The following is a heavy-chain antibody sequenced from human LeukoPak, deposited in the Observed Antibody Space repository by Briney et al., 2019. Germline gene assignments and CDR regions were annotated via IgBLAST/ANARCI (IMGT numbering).Heavy chain of an antibody. D-gene: IGHD3-22*01. V-gene: IGHV1-18*01. Sequence: ASVKVSCKASGYTFTSYGISWVRQAPGQGLEWMGWISAYNGNTNYAQKFQGRVIMTTDTSTRTAYMELRSLRSDDTAVYYCARVTSMIVVVDFDYWGQGTLVTVSS. CDR1: GYTFTSYG. CDR3: ARVTSMIVVVDFDY. CDR2: ISAYNGNT. J-gene: IGHJ4*02.